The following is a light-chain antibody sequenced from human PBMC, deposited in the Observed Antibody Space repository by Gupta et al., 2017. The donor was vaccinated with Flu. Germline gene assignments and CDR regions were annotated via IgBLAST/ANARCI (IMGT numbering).Light chain of an antibody. V-gene: IGKV3-11*01. J-gene: IGKJ3*01. CDR1: QSVSSY. CDR3: QQRSNWPPLT. Sequence: ERATLSCRASQSVSSYLAWYQQKPGQAPRLLTYDASNRATGIPARFSGSGSGTDFTLTISSLEPEDFAVYYCQQRSNWPPLTFGPGTKVDIK. CDR2: DAS.